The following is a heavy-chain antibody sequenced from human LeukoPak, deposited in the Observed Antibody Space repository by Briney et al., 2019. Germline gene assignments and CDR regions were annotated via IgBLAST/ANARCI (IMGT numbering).Heavy chain of an antibody. D-gene: IGHD6-6*01. CDR3: ARAGGDISSSQDLVY. CDR1: GASISSHY. V-gene: IGHV4-59*11. CDR2: ISYSGST. J-gene: IGHJ4*02. Sequence: PSETLSLTCTVSGASISSHYWSWIRQPPGKGLEWIAYISYSGSTNYNPSLKSRVTISVETSKNQFSLKMISVTAADTAVYYCARAGGDISSSQDLVYWGQGTLVTVSS.